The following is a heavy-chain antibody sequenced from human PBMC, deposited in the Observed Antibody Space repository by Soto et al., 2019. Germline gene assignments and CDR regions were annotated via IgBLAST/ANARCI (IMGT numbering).Heavy chain of an antibody. D-gene: IGHD2-2*01. CDR3: ARGGGGYCSSTSCYVFDP. CDR1: GGSFSGYY. J-gene: IGHJ5*02. Sequence: SETLSLTCAVYGGSFSGYYWSWIRQPPGKGLEWIGEINHSGSTNYNPSLKSRVTISVGTSKNQFSLKLSSVTAADTAVYYCARGGGGYCSSTSCYVFDPWGQGTLVTVSS. CDR2: INHSGST. V-gene: IGHV4-34*01.